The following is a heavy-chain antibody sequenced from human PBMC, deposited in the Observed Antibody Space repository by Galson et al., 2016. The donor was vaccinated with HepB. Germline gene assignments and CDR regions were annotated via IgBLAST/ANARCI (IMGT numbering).Heavy chain of an antibody. J-gene: IGHJ4*02. D-gene: IGHD1-14*01. Sequence: ETLSLTCSVSGGSVSSGSYYWSWIRQSPAEGLEMLGYVQYSGTTNYNPSLKSRVTISVAPSKTHFSLTLTSVTAADTAVYYCARLLRQTEYWGQGTLVTVSS. CDR1: GGSVSSGSYY. CDR2: VQYSGTT. CDR3: ARLLRQTEY. V-gene: IGHV4-61*03.